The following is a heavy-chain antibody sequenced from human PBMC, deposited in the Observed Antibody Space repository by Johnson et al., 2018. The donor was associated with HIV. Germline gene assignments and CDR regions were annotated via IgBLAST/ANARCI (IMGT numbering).Heavy chain of an antibody. V-gene: IGHV3-66*01. CDR3: AKDRGYSGSPPDAFDI. CDR1: GFTVSASS. CDR2: IYTGDST. J-gene: IGHJ3*02. Sequence: MLLVESGGGVVQPGRSLRLSCAASGFTVSASSMIWVRQAPGEGLKWVSLIYTGDSTSYADSVKGRFTISTDTSKNTLYLQMNALRAEDTAVYYCAKDRGYSGSPPDAFDIWGQGTMVTVSS. D-gene: IGHD1-26*01.